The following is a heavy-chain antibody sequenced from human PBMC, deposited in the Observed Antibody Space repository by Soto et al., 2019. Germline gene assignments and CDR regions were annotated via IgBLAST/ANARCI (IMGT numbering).Heavy chain of an antibody. D-gene: IGHD5-12*01. CDR2: IIPIFGTA. CDR3: ARVDSGHAIVATNPGAFDI. CDR1: GGTFSSYA. J-gene: IGHJ3*02. V-gene: IGHV1-69*13. Sequence: ASVKVSCKASGGTFSSYAISWVRQAPGQGLEWMGGIIPIFGTANYAQKFQGRVTITADESTSTAYMELSSLRSEDTAVYYCARVDSGHAIVATNPGAFDIWGQGTMVTVSS.